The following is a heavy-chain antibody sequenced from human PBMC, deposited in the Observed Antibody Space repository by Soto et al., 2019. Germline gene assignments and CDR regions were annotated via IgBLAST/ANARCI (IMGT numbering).Heavy chain of an antibody. V-gene: IGHV4-59*01. J-gene: IGHJ4*02. Sequence: QVQLQESGPGLVKPSESLSLTCAVSGGSISSYYWSWIRQPPGKGLEWIGYIYYSGSTNYNPSLRSRVTISVDPSKYQFSLKLTSVTAADTAVYYCARSHYTSGWWTPAFDYWGQGTLVTVSS. CDR3: ARSHYTSGWWTPAFDY. D-gene: IGHD6-19*01. CDR2: IYYSGST. CDR1: GGSISSYY.